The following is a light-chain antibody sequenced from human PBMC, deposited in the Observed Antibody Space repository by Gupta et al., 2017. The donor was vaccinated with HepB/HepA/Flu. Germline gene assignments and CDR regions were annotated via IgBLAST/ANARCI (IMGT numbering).Light chain of an antibody. CDR3: QQRGDWPLCS. J-gene: IGKJ2*04. Sequence: EIVLTQSPGTLSLSPGERATLSCRASQSVNNYLAWYQQKPGQAPRLLIYDASNRATGIPARFSGSGYGTDFTLTISSLEPEDFAVYYCQQRGDWPLCSFGQGTKLEIK. CDR2: DAS. V-gene: IGKV3-11*01. CDR1: QSVNNY.